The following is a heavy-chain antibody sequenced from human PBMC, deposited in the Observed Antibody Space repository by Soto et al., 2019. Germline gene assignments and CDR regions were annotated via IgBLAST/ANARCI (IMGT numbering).Heavy chain of an antibody. CDR1: GGSISSYY. D-gene: IGHD2-2*01. CDR2: IYTNGST. V-gene: IGHV4-4*07. CDR3: ASGGPYCSSTSCYPYYYYGMDV. Sequence: QLQLQESGPGLVTPSETLSLTCPVSGGSISSYYWSWIRQPAGKGLEWIGRIYTNGSTNYNPSLKSSVTMSVATSRNQFSLKVGCVTAADTAVYYCASGGPYCSSTSCYPYYYYGMDVWGKDTTVTGSS. J-gene: IGHJ6*04.